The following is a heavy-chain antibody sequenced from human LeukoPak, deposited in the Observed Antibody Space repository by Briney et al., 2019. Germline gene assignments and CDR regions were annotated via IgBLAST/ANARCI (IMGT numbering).Heavy chain of an antibody. D-gene: IGHD3-9*01. V-gene: IGHV4-30-2*01. CDR1: GGSISSGGYY. CDR2: IYHSGST. Sequence: SETLSLTCTVSGGSISSGGYYWSWIRQPPGKGLEWIGYIYHSGSTYYNPSLKSRVTISVDRSKNQFSLKLSSVTAADTAVYYCARDLIRGWYFDLWGRGTLVTVSS. J-gene: IGHJ2*01. CDR3: ARDLIRGWYFDL.